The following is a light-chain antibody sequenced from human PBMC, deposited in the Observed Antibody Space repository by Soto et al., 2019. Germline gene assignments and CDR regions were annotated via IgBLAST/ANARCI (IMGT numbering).Light chain of an antibody. CDR2: TNN. V-gene: IGLV1-44*01. Sequence: QSVLTQPPSVSGTPGHKVSISCSGSTSNLGGNTVNWYQQLPGTAPKLLIYTNNQRPSGVPDRFSGSKSGTSASLAISGLQSEDEADFYCAAWDGSLNAVVFGGGTKLTVL. CDR3: AAWDGSLNAVV. J-gene: IGLJ2*01. CDR1: TSNLGGNT.